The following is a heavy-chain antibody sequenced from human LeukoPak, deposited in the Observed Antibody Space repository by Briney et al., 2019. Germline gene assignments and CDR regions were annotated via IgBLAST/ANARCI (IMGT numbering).Heavy chain of an antibody. CDR3: ARTTLGQQLVYRYFDY. CDR1: GGSFSGYY. D-gene: IGHD6-13*01. J-gene: IGHJ4*02. CDR2: INHSGST. V-gene: IGHV4-34*01. Sequence: SETLSLTCAVYGGSFSGYYWSWIRQPPGKGLEWIGEINHSGSTNYNPSLKSRVTISVDTSKNQFSLKLSSVTAADTAVYYCARTTLGQQLVYRYFDYWGQGTLVTVSS.